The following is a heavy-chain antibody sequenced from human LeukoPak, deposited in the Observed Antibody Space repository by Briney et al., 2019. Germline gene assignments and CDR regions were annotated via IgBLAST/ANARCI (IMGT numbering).Heavy chain of an antibody. V-gene: IGHV3-53*01. J-gene: IGHJ4*02. CDR3: ARAGLIGYCSGGSCYAFDY. CDR1: GFTVSSNY. CDR2: IYSGGST. Sequence: PGGSLRLSCAASGFTVSSNYMSWVRQAPGKGLEWVSVIYSGGSTYYADSVKGRFTISRDNSKNTLYLQMNSLRAEDTAVYYCARAGLIGYCSGGSCYAFDYWGQGTLVTVSS. D-gene: IGHD2-15*01.